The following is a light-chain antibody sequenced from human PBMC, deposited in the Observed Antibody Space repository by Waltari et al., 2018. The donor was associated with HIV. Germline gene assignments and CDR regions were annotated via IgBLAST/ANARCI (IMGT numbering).Light chain of an antibody. V-gene: IGKV1-6*01. Sequence: AIQLTQSPSSLSASVGDTVTITCRASQDIRDDLGWYQQNPGKAPKLLIYSSSGLQRGVPSRFSGSGSGTDFALTISNLQPEDFATYYCLHDYSYSWTFGQGTKVEIK. CDR2: SSS. J-gene: IGKJ1*01. CDR3: LHDYSYSWT. CDR1: QDIRDD.